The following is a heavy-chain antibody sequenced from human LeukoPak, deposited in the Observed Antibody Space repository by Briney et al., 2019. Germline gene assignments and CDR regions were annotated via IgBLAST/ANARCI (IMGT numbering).Heavy chain of an antibody. CDR3: ARGVYSSLTGYYFDY. J-gene: IGHJ4*02. D-gene: IGHD6-6*01. CDR1: GGTFSSYA. CDR2: IIPIFGTA. Sequence: SVKVSYKASGGTFSSYAISWVRQAPGQGLEWMGGIIPIFGTANYAQKFQGRVTITADESTSTAYMELSSLRSEDTAVYYCARGVYSSLTGYYFDYWGQGTLVTVSS. V-gene: IGHV1-69*13.